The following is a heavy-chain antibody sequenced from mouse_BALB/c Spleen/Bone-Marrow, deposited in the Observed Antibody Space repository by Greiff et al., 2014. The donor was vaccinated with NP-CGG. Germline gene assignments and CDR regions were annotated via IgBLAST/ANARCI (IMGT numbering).Heavy chain of an antibody. CDR2: ILASIGRT. CDR3: ARGTNCAGAGYSYAMDY. Sequence: QVQLQQSGSELRRPGSSVKLSCKDFDSEVFPIAFMSWVRQKPGHGFEWIGDILASIGRTIYGEKFEDKATLDADTVSNTAYLELNSLTSEDSAIYYCARGTNCAGAGYSYAMDYWGQGTSVTVSS. V-gene: IGHV15-2*02. CDR1: DSEVFPIAF. J-gene: IGHJ4*01. D-gene: IGHD4-1*01.